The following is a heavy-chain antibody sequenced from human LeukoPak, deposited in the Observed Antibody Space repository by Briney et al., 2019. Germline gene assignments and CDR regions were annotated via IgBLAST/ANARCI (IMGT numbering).Heavy chain of an antibody. J-gene: IGHJ4*02. V-gene: IGHV3-21*01. D-gene: IGHD3-22*01. Sequence: PGGSLRLSCAASGFTFSSYSMNWVRQAPGKGPEWVSSISSSSSYIYYADSVKGRFTISRDNAKNSLYLQMNSLRAEDTAVYYCARDLSSVVVVITNPPGYWGQGTLVTVSS. CDR1: GFTFSSYS. CDR2: ISSSSSYI. CDR3: ARDLSSVVVVITNPPGY.